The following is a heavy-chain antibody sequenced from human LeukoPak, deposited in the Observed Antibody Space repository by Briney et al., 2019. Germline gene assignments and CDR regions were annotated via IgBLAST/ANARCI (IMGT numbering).Heavy chain of an antibody. V-gene: IGHV1-2*02. CDR3: ASAQYSSSWYRDY. D-gene: IGHD6-13*01. CDR2: INPNSGGT. CDR1: GYTFTGYY. Sequence: ASVKVSCKASGYTFTGYYMHWVRQAPGQGLEWMGWINPNSGGTNYAQKFQGRVTMTRETSISTAYMELSRLRSDDTAVYYCASAQYSSSWYRDYWGQGTLVTVSS. J-gene: IGHJ4*02.